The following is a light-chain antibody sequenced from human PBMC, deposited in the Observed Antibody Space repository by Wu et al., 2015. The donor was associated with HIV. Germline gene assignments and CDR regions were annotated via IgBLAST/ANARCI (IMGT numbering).Light chain of an antibody. Sequence: EIVMTQSPAILSVSPGERATLSCRASQSVGGDLAWYQQKPGQAPRLLTYDASTRAPGIPDRFSGSGSGTEFTLTISSLQSEDLADYYCQQYNDWPPYSFGQGTRLE. CDR3: QQYNDWPPYS. CDR2: DAS. V-gene: IGKV3-15*01. J-gene: IGKJ2*03. CDR1: QSVGGD.